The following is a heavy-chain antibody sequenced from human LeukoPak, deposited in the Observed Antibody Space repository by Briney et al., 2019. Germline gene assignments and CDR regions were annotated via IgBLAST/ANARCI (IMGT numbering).Heavy chain of an antibody. J-gene: IGHJ4*02. V-gene: IGHV4-39*01. CDR2: IHNSEST. CDR1: GGSISTSYYY. D-gene: IGHD5-18*01. CDR3: ARQVTFGYAYAYYFDY. Sequence: SETLSITCTVSGGSISTSYYYWGWIRQPPGKGLEWIGNIHNSESTYYNPSLKSRVTISVDTSKNQFSLKLSSVTAADTAVYYCARQVTFGYAYAYYFDYWGQGSLVTVSS.